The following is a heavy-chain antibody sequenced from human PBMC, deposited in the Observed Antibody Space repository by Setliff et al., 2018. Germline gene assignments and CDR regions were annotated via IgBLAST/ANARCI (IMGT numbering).Heavy chain of an antibody. V-gene: IGHV3-23*01. Sequence: GGSLRLSCVASGFTFSNYAMTWVRRAPGKGLEWVSAITASGNTHYADSVKGRFTISRDNSKNTLSLQMDNLRAEDTATYYCAKCGRFAPSGWFQYVDSWAQGTLVTVSS. CDR2: ITASGNT. CDR1: GFTFSNYA. CDR3: AKCGRFAPSGWFQYVDS. D-gene: IGHD6-19*01. J-gene: IGHJ4*02.